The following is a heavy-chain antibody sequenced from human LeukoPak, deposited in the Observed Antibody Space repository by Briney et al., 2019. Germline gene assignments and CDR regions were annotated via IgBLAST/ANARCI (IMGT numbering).Heavy chain of an antibody. J-gene: IGHJ4*02. D-gene: IGHD3-22*01. Sequence: ASVKVSCKASGYTFSTYPMNWVRQAPGQGLEWMGGIIPIFGTANYAQKFQGRVTITADESTSTAYMELSSLRSEDTAVYYCASAIYDSSGYDFDYWGQGTLVTVSS. CDR2: IIPIFGTA. CDR1: GYTFSTYP. CDR3: ASAIYDSSGYDFDY. V-gene: IGHV1-69*13.